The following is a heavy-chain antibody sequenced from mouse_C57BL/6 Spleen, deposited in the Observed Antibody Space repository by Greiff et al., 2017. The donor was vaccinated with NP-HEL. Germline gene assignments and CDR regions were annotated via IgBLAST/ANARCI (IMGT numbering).Heavy chain of an antibody. CDR1: GFSLTSYG. Sequence: VKLVESGPGLVAPSQSLSITCTVSGFSLTSYGVHWVRQPPGKGLEWLVVIWSDGSTTYNSALKSRLSISKDNSKSQVFLKMNSLQTDDTAMYYCARHGGYYRYWYFDVWGTGTTVTVSS. V-gene: IGHV2-6-1*01. J-gene: IGHJ1*03. D-gene: IGHD2-3*01. CDR3: ARHGGYYRYWYFDV. CDR2: IWSDGST.